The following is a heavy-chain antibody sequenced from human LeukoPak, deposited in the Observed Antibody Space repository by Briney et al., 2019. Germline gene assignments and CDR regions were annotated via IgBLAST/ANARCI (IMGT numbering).Heavy chain of an antibody. CDR1: GVSITSYY. D-gene: IGHD6-19*01. CDR3: ARATVAGNDY. V-gene: IGHV4-59*13. Sequence: SETLSLTCSVSGVSITSYYWNWIRQSPGKGLEWLGNIHSRGTTNYNPSLKSRVTLSLDTSKSQFALKVTSVTAADTAVYYCARATVAGNDYWGQGTLVTVSS. CDR2: IHSRGTT. J-gene: IGHJ4*02.